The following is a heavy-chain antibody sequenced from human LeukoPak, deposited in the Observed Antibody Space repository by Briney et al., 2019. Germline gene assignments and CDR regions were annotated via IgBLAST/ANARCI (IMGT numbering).Heavy chain of an antibody. D-gene: IGHD3-22*01. CDR3: AREAYYDCSGSLDF. V-gene: IGHV3-23*01. CDR2: INGRGVST. CDR1: GFTVSSNY. Sequence: PGGSLRLSCAASGFTVSSNYMSWVRQAPGKGLEWVSCINGRGVSTYYAESVKGRFTISRGNSKNTLYLQMSSLRADDTAIYYCAREAYYDCSGSLDFWGQGTLVTVSS. J-gene: IGHJ4*02.